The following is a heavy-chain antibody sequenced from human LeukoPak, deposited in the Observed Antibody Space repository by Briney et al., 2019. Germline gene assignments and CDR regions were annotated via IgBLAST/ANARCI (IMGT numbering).Heavy chain of an antibody. CDR1: GVSMSAYQ. CDR3: ATSNDAKIAPFDH. V-gene: IGHV4-4*09. Sequence: SSETLSLTCTVSGVSMSAYQWSWVRQSPEKGLEWIGCINTKGETSYNPSLKSRVTTSVDTSKSQFSLRLTSVTAADTAVYYCATSNDAKIAPFDHWGQGAPVTVSS. D-gene: IGHD2-21*01. CDR2: INTKGET. J-gene: IGHJ4*02.